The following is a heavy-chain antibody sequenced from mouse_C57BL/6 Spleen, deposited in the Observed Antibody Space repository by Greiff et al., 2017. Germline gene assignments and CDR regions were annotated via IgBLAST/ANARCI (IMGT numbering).Heavy chain of an antibody. Sequence: EVKLMASGGGLVKPGGSLKLSCAASGFTFSDYGMHWVRQAPEKGLEWVAYISSGSSTIYYADTVKGRFTISRDNDKNTLFLQMTSLRSEDTAMYYCARASSSPLYAMDYWGQGTSVTVSS. V-gene: IGHV5-17*01. J-gene: IGHJ4*01. CDR3: ARASSSPLYAMDY. D-gene: IGHD1-1*01. CDR2: ISSGSSTI. CDR1: GFTFSDYG.